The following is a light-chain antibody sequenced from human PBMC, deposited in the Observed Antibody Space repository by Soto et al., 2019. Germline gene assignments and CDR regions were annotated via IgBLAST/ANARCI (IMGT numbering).Light chain of an antibody. CDR2: GAS. J-gene: IGKJ1*01. V-gene: IGKV1-39*01. CDR3: QQSYSTPPT. Sequence: DIQMTQSPSSLSASVGDRVTITCRTSQSISNFLNWYQQKPEEAPKLLIYGASNLQSGVPSRFRGSGSGTDFTLTISSLQPEDFATYHCQQSYSTPPTFGQGTKVEIQ. CDR1: QSISNF.